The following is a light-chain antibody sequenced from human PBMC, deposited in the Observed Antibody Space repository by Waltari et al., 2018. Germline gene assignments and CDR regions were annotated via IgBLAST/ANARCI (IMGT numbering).Light chain of an antibody. Sequence: IVMTQSPVTLSVSPGERAALSCRSSQSVRTNLAWYQQRPGQTPRLLIYGASTRAAELPARFSGSGSGTEFTLTISSLQSEDFAVYYCQQYNDWPYTFGQGTKLEIK. CDR1: QSVRTN. J-gene: IGKJ2*01. V-gene: IGKV3-15*01. CDR2: GAS. CDR3: QQYNDWPYT.